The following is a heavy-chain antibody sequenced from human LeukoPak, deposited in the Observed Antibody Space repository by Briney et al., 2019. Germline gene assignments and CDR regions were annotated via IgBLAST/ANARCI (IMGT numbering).Heavy chain of an antibody. CDR1: GFTFSNYA. J-gene: IGHJ4*02. Sequence: GRSLRLSCAASGFTFSNYAMHWVRQAPGKGLEWVAAISYDGSNKYYADSVKGRFAISRDNSKNTLFLQMNSLRAGDTAVYYCARGTVTMVDYWGQGTLVTVSS. V-gene: IGHV3-30*09. CDR2: ISYDGSNK. D-gene: IGHD3-10*01. CDR3: ARGTVTMVDY.